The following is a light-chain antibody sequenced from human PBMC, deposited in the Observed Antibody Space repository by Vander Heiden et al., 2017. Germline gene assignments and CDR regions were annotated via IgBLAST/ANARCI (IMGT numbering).Light chain of an antibody. Sequence: ETVMPQPPATLSVSPEQRATLSCRASESVSKNLAWYQHKPGQAPRLLIYGASTRATGIPGRFSGSGSGTEFTLTISSLQSEDFAVYYCQQYNNRSPLSFGGGTKVEIK. J-gene: IGKJ4*01. CDR1: ESVSKN. V-gene: IGKV3-15*01. CDR2: GAS. CDR3: QQYNNRSPLS.